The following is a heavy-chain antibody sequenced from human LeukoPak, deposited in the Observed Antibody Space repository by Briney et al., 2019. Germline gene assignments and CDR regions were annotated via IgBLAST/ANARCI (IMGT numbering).Heavy chain of an antibody. Sequence: ASVKVSCKASGYTFNSYAFHWVRQAPGQRLEWMGWINAGNGNTKYSQKFQGRVTITRDTFASIAYMELSSLRSEDTAVYYCANWYYDILTGYLHPPNYWGQGTLVTVSS. CDR1: GYTFNSYA. D-gene: IGHD3-9*01. V-gene: IGHV1-3*01. J-gene: IGHJ4*02. CDR3: ANWYYDILTGYLHPPNY. CDR2: INAGNGNT.